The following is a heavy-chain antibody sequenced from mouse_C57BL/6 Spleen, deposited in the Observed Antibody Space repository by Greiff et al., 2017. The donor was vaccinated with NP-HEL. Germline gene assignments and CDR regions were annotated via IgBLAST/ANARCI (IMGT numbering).Heavy chain of an antibody. V-gene: IGHV1-63*01. CDR3: ARRGDRYFDV. D-gene: IGHD3-3*01. CDR1: GYTFTNYW. CDR2: IYPGDGDT. J-gene: IGHJ1*03. Sequence: QVQLQQSGAELVRPGTSVKMSCKASGYTFTNYWIGWAKQRPGKGLEWIGQIYPGDGDTNYNGKFKGKATLTADKSSSTAYMQLSSLTSEDSAVYFCARRGDRYFDVWGTGTTVTVSS.